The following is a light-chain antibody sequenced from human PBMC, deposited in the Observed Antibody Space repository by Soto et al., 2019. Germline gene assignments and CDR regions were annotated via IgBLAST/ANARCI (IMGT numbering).Light chain of an antibody. CDR2: GAS. V-gene: IGKV3-15*01. Sequence: EIVMTQSPATLSVSPGERATLSCRASQSVSSNLAWYQQKPGQAPRLLIYGASTRATGIPARFSGSGSGTEFTLTISGLQSEDFAVYYCQQYYNWPRTFGQGTKVDIK. CDR3: QQYYNWPRT. J-gene: IGKJ1*01. CDR1: QSVSSN.